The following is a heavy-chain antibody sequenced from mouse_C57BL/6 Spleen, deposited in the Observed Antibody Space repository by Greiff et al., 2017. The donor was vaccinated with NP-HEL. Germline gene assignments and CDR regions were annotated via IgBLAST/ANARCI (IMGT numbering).Heavy chain of an antibody. J-gene: IGHJ4*01. CDR2: IDPENGDT. CDR3: TTGTTVVARNYAMDY. D-gene: IGHD1-1*01. V-gene: IGHV14-4*01. Sequence: EVKLVESGAELVRPGASVKLSCTASGFNIKDDYMHWVKQRPEQGLEWIGWIDPENGDTEYASKFQGKATITADTSSNTAYLQLSSLTSEDTAVYYCTTGTTVVARNYAMDYWGQGTSVTVSS. CDR1: GFNIKDDY.